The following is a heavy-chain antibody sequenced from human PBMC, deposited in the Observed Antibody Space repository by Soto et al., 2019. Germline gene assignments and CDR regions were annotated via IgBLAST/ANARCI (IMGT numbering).Heavy chain of an antibody. CDR1: GFTFSHYG. Sequence: QMQLVESGGGVVQPGTSLRVSCAASGFTFSHYGIHWVRQAPGTGLEWVAVVSYDGGVKLYADSVRDRFAISRDNSKNTLYLHMNSPGPDDTAVYYCAKLPWGFNYYDRSEYRATDNDAFDIWGQGTMVTVSS. CDR2: VSYDGGVK. CDR3: AKLPWGFNYYDRSEYRATDNDAFDI. V-gene: IGHV3-30*18. D-gene: IGHD3-22*01. J-gene: IGHJ3*02.